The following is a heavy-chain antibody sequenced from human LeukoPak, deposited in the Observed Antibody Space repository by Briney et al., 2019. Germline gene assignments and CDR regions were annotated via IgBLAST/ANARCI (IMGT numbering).Heavy chain of an antibody. CDR2: ITWNGGNT. J-gene: IGHJ4*02. Sequence: GGSESLSCAASGFTFDDYDMSWVRQAPGKGLEWVSGITWNGGNTAYADSVQGRFTISRDNAKNSLYLQMNSLRAEDTALYYCARLPGSTATDNYFDNEVWGALVTVSS. CDR3: ARLPGSTATDNYFDN. D-gene: IGHD4-17*01. V-gene: IGHV3-20*04. CDR1: GFTFDDYD.